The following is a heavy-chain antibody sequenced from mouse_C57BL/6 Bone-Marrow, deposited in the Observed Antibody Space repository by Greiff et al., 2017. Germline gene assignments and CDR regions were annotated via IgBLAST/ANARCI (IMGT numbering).Heavy chain of an antibody. Sequence: QVQLQQSGAELARPGASVQLSCKASGYTFTSYGISWVKQRTGQGLEWIGEIYPRSGNTYYNEKFKGTATLSADKSSSTAYMELRSLTSEDSAVYFCARVPIDYYGSAWFAYWGQGTLVTVAA. J-gene: IGHJ3*01. V-gene: IGHV1-81*01. CDR1: GYTFTSYG. CDR2: IYPRSGNT. CDR3: ARVPIDYYGSAWFAY. D-gene: IGHD1-1*01.